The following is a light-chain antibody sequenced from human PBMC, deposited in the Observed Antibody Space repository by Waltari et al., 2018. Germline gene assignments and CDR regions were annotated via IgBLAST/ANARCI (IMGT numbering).Light chain of an antibody. Sequence: EIVLTQSPATLSLSPGERATLSCRASQSVSSYLAWYQQKPGQAPRLLIYDASNRATGIPARFSGSGSGTDFTLTISSLEPEDFAVYSCQQLSTYPWTFGQGTRLEIK. V-gene: IGKV3-11*01. J-gene: IGKJ2*02. CDR3: QQLSTYPWT. CDR2: DAS. CDR1: QSVSSY.